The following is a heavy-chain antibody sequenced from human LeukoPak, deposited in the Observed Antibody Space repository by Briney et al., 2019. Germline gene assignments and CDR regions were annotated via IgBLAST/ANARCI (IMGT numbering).Heavy chain of an antibody. J-gene: IGHJ4*02. CDR2: TNWNGDSS. D-gene: IGHD5-12*01. CDR3: ARGYSGYDWGDYFDY. CDR1: GFTFDDYA. Sequence: PGGSLRLSCAASGFTFDDYAMSWARQAPGKGLEWVSGTNWNGDSSGYADSVKGRFIISRDNAKNSLYLQMSSLRGEDTALYFCARGYSGYDWGDYFDYWGQGTLVTVSS. V-gene: IGHV3-20*04.